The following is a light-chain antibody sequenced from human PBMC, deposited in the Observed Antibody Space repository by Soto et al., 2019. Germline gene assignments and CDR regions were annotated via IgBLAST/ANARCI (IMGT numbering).Light chain of an antibody. V-gene: IGKV3-11*01. CDR1: QSISSY. Sequence: EIVLTQSPSTLSLSPVERATLSFMASQSISSYLAWYQQKLGQAPRLLIYDASNRATGVPARFSGSGSGTDFTLTISSLEPEDFAVYYCQQRSNWPLNFGQGTRLEIK. CDR3: QQRSNWPLN. J-gene: IGKJ5*01. CDR2: DAS.